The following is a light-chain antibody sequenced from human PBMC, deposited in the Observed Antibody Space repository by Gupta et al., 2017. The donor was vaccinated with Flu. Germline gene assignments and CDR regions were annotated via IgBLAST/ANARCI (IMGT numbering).Light chain of an antibody. CDR3: QQYAVSPPFT. CDR1: KTVSSNY. V-gene: IGKV3D-20*01. Sequence: EIVLTQSPATLLLSPGARATLSCGASKTVSSNYLAWYQQKPGLATRLIIYDASTRATGIPDRFSGSGSATDFTLTISGLEPEDFAVYYCQQYAVSPPFTFGQGTRLDIK. CDR2: DAS. J-gene: IGKJ2*01.